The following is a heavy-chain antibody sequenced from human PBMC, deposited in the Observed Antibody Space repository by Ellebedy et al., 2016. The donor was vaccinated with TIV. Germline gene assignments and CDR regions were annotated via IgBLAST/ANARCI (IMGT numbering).Heavy chain of an antibody. CDR1: GFNVTINY. J-gene: IGHJ6*01. Sequence: GGSLRLSCEASGFNVTINYMSWVRQAPGKGLEWVANIKQDGSEKYYVDSVKGRFTISRDNAKNSLYLQMNSLRAEDTAVYYCARDSTSWGMDAWGQGSTVIVSS. CDR3: ARDSTSWGMDA. V-gene: IGHV3-7*03. CDR2: IKQDGSEK. D-gene: IGHD3-16*01.